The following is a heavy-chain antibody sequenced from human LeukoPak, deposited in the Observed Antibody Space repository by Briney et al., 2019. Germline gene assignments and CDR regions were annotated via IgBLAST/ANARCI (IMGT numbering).Heavy chain of an antibody. CDR2: IYTTGNT. V-gene: IGHV4-61*02. CDR3: ARGSFYRNSYYYYINV. Sequence: SETLSLTCSLSGESISSGVFYWSWIRQPAGKGLEWIGRIYTTGNTNYNPSLKSRVTMSIDTSENQFSLKLTSVTAADTAVYYCARGSFYRNSYYYYINVWGTGTTVTVSS. D-gene: IGHD5/OR15-5a*01. J-gene: IGHJ6*03. CDR1: GESISSGVFY.